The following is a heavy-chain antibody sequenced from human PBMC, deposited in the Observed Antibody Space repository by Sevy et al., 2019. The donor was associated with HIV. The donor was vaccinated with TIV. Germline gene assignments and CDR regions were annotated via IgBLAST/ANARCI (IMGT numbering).Heavy chain of an antibody. D-gene: IGHD5-12*01. Sequence: SETLSLTCTVSGGSISAYYWSWIRQPPGKGLEWIGYIYYSGSTNYNPSLKSRVTISIDTSKNQFSLKLTSVTAADTAVYYCAGAPPVRSGYDSLNWFDPWGQGTLVTVSS. CDR3: AGAPPVRSGYDSLNWFDP. V-gene: IGHV4-59*01. CDR2: IYYSGST. J-gene: IGHJ5*02. CDR1: GGSISAYY.